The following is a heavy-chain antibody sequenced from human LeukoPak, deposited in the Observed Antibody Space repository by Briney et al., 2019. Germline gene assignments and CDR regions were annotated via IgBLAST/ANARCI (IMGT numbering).Heavy chain of an antibody. CDR3: ARDVGYYDSTGYFYSYFDY. J-gene: IGHJ4*02. Sequence: ASVKVSCKASGYTFTAYYIHWVRQAPGQGLEWMGWINPNSGGTNYAQKFQGRVTLTRDTSISSAFMELNRLKSDDTAVYYCARDVGYYDSTGYFYSYFDYWGQGTLVTVSS. CDR2: INPNSGGT. V-gene: IGHV1-2*02. CDR1: GYTFTAYY. D-gene: IGHD3-22*01.